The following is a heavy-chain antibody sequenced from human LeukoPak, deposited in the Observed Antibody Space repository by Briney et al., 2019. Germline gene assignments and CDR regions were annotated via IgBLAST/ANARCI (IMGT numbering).Heavy chain of an antibody. D-gene: IGHD3-22*01. CDR2: INHSGST. CDR1: GGSFSGYY. V-gene: IGHV4-34*01. CDR3: ASSDEDDYYDSSGFFDY. Sequence: SETLSLTCAVYGGSFSGYYWSWIRPPPGKGLEWIGAINHSGSTNYNPSLKSRVTISVDTSKNQFSLKLSSVTAADTAVYYCASSDEDDYYDSSGFFDYWGQGTLVTVSS. J-gene: IGHJ4*02.